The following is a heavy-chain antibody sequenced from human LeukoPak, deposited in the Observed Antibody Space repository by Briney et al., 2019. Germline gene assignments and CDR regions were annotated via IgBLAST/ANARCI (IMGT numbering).Heavy chain of an antibody. CDR2: IKQDGSEK. CDR3: ARVLSGWFGEGRFDP. V-gene: IGHV3-7*01. D-gene: IGHD3-10*01. Sequence: PGGSLRLSCAASGFTFSSYWMSWVRQAPGKGLEWVANIKQDGSEKYYVDSVKGRFTISRDNAKNSLYLQMNSLRAEDTAVYYCARVLSGWFGEGRFDPWGQGTLVTVSS. CDR1: GFTFSSYW. J-gene: IGHJ5*02.